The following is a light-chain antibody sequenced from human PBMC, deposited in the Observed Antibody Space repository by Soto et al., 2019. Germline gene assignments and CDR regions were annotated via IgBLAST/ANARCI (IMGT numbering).Light chain of an antibody. CDR2: DAS. Sequence: DIQMTQSPSSVSASVGDRVTITCRASQSISSWLAWYQQKPGKAPKVLIFDASSLKTGVPSRFSGSGSGTAFTLTISNLQPDDFATYYCQQYDSYSSGPFGQGTKVDI. J-gene: IGKJ1*01. CDR1: QSISSW. CDR3: QQYDSYSSGP. V-gene: IGKV1-5*01.